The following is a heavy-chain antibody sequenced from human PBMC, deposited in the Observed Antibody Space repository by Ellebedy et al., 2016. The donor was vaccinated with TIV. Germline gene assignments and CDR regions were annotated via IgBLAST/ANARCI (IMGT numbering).Heavy chain of an antibody. CDR2: TYYRSKWNL. V-gene: IGHV6-1*01. J-gene: IGHJ2*01. Sequence: SQTLSLTXXISGDSVSSNSAVWTWIRQSPSRGLEWLGRTYYRSKWNLDYGVSVKGRIIIHPDTFKNQFSLQLNSVTPEDTAVYYCVRGRITAGTLYFDLWGRGTQVNVSS. D-gene: IGHD6-6*01. CDR1: GDSVSSNSAV. CDR3: VRGRITAGTLYFDL.